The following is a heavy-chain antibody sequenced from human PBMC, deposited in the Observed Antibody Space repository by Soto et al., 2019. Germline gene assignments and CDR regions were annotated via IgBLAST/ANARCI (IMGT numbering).Heavy chain of an antibody. CDR1: GFAFADFA. Sequence: EVQLVESGGDLVQPGKSLRLSCAASGFAFADFAMHWVRQAPGKGLEWISGISWNSAIIGYADSVKGRFTISRDNAKNSLYLQMTSLRAEDTALYYCAKDISYYDSSGYLDYWGQGVVVTGSA. CDR3: AKDISYYDSSGYLDY. V-gene: IGHV3-9*01. J-gene: IGHJ4*02. D-gene: IGHD3-22*01. CDR2: ISWNSAII.